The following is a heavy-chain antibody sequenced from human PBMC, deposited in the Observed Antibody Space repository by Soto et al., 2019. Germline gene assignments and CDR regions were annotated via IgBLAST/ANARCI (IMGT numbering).Heavy chain of an antibody. D-gene: IGHD3-3*01. J-gene: IGHJ4*02. CDR2: IYYSGGT. CDR1: GGSISSGDYY. CDR3: ARGGYDFWSGYYTKGEDY. V-gene: IGHV4-30-4*01. Sequence: PSETLSLTCTVSGGSISSGDYYWSWIRQPPGKGLEWIGYIYYSGGTYYNPSLKSRVTISVDTSKNQFSLKLSSVTGADTAVYYCARGGYDFWSGYYTKGEDYWGQGTLVTVSS.